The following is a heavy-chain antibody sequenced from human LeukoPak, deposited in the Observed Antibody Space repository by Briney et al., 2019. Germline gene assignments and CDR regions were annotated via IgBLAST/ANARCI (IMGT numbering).Heavy chain of an antibody. V-gene: IGHV1-69*13. J-gene: IGHJ6*02. CDR3: ARDSVVIAARTSGMDV. Sequence: GASVKVSCKASGGTFSSYAISWVRQAPGQGLGWMGGIIPIFGTANYAQKFQGRVTITADESTSTAYMELSSLRSEDTAVYYCARDSVVIAARTSGMDVWGQGTTVTVSS. CDR1: GGTFSSYA. CDR2: IIPIFGTA. D-gene: IGHD6-6*01.